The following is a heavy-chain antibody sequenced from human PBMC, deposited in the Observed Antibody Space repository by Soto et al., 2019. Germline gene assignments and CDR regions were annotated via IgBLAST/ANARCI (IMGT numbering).Heavy chain of an antibody. CDR2: IYYSGST. J-gene: IGHJ4*02. Sequence: QVQLQESGPGLVKPSQTLSLTCTVSGGSISSGGYYWSWIRQHPGKGLEWIGYIYYSGSTYYNPSLKRRVTISVDTSKNQFSLKLSSVTAADTTVYYCARGREATTVVTPGLDFDYWGQGTLVTVSS. CDR3: ARGREATTVVTPGLDFDY. D-gene: IGHD4-17*01. CDR1: GGSISSGGYY. V-gene: IGHV4-31*03.